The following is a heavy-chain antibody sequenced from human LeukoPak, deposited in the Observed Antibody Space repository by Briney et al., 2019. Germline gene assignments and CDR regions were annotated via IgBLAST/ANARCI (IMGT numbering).Heavy chain of an antibody. CDR2: INHSGST. CDR3: ARMNPYDFWSGYRPRSFDY. D-gene: IGHD3-3*01. J-gene: IGHJ4*02. V-gene: IGHV4-34*01. CDR1: GGSFSGYY. Sequence: SETLSLTCAVYGGSFSGYYWSWIRQPPGKGLEWIGEINHSGSTNYNPSLKSRATISVDTSKSQFSLKLSSVTAADTAVYYCARMNPYDFWSGYRPRSFDYWGQGTLVTVSS.